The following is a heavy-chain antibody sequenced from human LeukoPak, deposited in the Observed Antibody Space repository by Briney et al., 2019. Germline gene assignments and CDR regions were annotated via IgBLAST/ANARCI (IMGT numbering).Heavy chain of an antibody. CDR2: IYYSGST. Sequence: SETLSLTCTVSGGSISTYYWSWIRQPPGKGLEWIGFIYYSGSTRYNPSLKSRVTISADTSKNQFSLKLSSVTAANTAVYYCARDDYYDSYMGVWGKGTTVTVSS. D-gene: IGHD3-22*01. V-gene: IGHV4-59*01. CDR3: ARDDYYDSYMGV. J-gene: IGHJ6*03. CDR1: GGSISTYY.